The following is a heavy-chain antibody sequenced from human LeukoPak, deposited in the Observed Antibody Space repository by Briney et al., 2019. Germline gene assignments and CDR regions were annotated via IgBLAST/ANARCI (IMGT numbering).Heavy chain of an antibody. CDR3: ARDLGSSGDY. J-gene: IGHJ4*02. D-gene: IGHD1-26*01. V-gene: IGHV3-30*02. CDR2: IRYDGSTK. Sequence: GGSLRLSCAASGFIFSSYDMHWVRQAPGKGLEWVAFIRYDGSTKYYADSVKGRFTISRDNSKNTLYLQMNSLRAEDTAVYYCARDLGSSGDYWGQGTLVTVSS. CDR1: GFIFSSYD.